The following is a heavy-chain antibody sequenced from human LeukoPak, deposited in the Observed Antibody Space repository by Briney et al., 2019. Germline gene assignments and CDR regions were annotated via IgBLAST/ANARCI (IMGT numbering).Heavy chain of an antibody. D-gene: IGHD1-26*01. J-gene: IGHJ3*02. CDR3: ARVGAMVDAFDI. V-gene: IGHV1-18*01. CDR1: GYTFTSYG. CDR2: ISAYNGNT. Sequence: ASVKVSCKDSGYTFTSYGISWVRQAPGQGLEWMGWISAYNGNTNYAQKLQSRVTMTTDTSTSTAYMELRSLRSDDTAVYYCARVGAMVDAFDIWGQGTMVTVSS.